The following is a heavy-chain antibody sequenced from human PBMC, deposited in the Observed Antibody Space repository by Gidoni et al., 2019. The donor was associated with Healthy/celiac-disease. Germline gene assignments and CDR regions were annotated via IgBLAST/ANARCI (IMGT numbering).Heavy chain of an antibody. V-gene: IGHV3-9*01. D-gene: IGHD7-27*01. CDR1: GFTFDDYA. CDR3: AKDIYPDWGSAFDI. Sequence: EVQLVESGGGLVQPGRSLRLSCSASGFTFDDYAMHWVRQAPGKGLEWVSGISWNSGSIGYADSVKGRFTISRDNAKNSLYLQMNSLRAEDTALYYCAKDIYPDWGSAFDIWGQGTMVTVSS. CDR2: ISWNSGSI. J-gene: IGHJ3*02.